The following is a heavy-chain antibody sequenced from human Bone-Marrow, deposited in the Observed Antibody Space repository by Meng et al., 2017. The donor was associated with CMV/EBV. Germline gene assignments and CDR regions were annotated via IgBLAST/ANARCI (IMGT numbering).Heavy chain of an antibody. CDR3: ASAPPDAFDI. CDR2: INHSGST. J-gene: IGHJ3*02. CDR1: GGSFSGYY. Sequence: SETLSLTCAVYGGSFSGYYWSWIRQPPGKGLEWIGEINHSGSTNYNPSLKSRVTISVDTSKNQFSLKLSSVTAADTAVYYCASAPPDAFDIWGQGTMVTGSS. V-gene: IGHV4-34*01.